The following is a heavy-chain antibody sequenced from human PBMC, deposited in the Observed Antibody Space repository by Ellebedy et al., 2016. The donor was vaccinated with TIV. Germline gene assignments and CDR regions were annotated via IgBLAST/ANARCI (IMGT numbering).Heavy chain of an antibody. Sequence: SETLSLTXTVSGGSISSSSYYWGWIRQPPGKGLEWIGRIYTSGSTNYNPSLKSRVTMSVDTSKNQFPLKLSSVTAADTAVYYCARDIVLGYHGSGSYYYDAFDIWGQGTMVTVSS. D-gene: IGHD3-10*01. V-gene: IGHV4-39*06. CDR3: ARDIVLGYHGSGSYYYDAFDI. J-gene: IGHJ3*02. CDR2: IYTSGST. CDR1: GGSISSSSYY.